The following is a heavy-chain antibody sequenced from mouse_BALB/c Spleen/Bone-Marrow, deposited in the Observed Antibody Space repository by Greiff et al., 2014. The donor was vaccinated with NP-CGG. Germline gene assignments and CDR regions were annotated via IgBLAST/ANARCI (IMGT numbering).Heavy chain of an antibody. Sequence: VQLQQSGAELVKPGASVKLSCTASGFNIKDTYMHWVKQRPEQGLEWIGRIDPANGNTKYDPKFQGKATITADTSSNTAYLQLSSLTSVDTAVYYCAPYYYGSSQFAYWGQGTLVTVSA. V-gene: IGHV14-3*02. J-gene: IGHJ3*01. CDR3: APYYYGSSQFAY. D-gene: IGHD1-1*01. CDR1: GFNIKDTY. CDR2: IDPANGNT.